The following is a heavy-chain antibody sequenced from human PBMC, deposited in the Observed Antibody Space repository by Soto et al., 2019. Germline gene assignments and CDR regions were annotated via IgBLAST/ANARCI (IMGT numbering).Heavy chain of an antibody. CDR3: AREEGCSGGSCVLGFGWFDP. D-gene: IGHD2-15*01. CDR2: IIPIFGTA. V-gene: IGHV1-69*13. J-gene: IGHJ5*02. Sequence: SVKVSCKASGGTFSSYAISWVLQAPGQGLEWMGGIIPIFGTANYAQKFQGRVTITADESTSTAYMELSSLRSEDTAVYYCAREEGCSGGSCVLGFGWFDPWGQGTLVTVS. CDR1: GGTFSSYA.